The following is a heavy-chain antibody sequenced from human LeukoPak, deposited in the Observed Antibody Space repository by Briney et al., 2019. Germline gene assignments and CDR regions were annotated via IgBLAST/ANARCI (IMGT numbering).Heavy chain of an antibody. Sequence: GGSLRLSCTASGFSFSGHWMHWARQLPGKGLVWVSRISPTGSTTSYADSVKGRFTVSRDNAKNTLYLRVNNLRAEDTAVYYCARGPSSNWSGLDFWGQGTLLTVSS. V-gene: IGHV3-74*01. CDR1: GFSFSGHW. CDR3: ARGPSSNWSGLDF. J-gene: IGHJ4*02. D-gene: IGHD6-13*01. CDR2: ISPTGSTT.